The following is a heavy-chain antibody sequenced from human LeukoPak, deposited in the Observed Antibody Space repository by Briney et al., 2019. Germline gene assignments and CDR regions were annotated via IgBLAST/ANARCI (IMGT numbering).Heavy chain of an antibody. V-gene: IGHV4-59*01. J-gene: IGHJ4*02. D-gene: IGHD6-19*01. CDR2: IYYSGST. CDR3: ARYSGGWLYHFVS. Sequence: PSETLSLTCTVSAGSIRSYYWSWIRQPPGKGLEWIGYIYYSGSTNYNPSLKSRVTISVDTSKNQFSLKLSSVTAADTAVYYCARYSGGWLYHFVSWGQRILVTVSS. CDR1: AGSIRSYY.